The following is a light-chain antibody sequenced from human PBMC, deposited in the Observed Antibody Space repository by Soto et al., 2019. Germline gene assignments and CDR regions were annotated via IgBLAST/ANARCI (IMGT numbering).Light chain of an antibody. CDR3: PQSFSTPRT. Sequence: DIQMTQSPSSLSASVGDRVTITCRASQSISTYLNWYQQKVGKAPKLLIYAASSLQRGVPSRFSGSGKGTDFALTISSLQPEDFATYYCPQSFSTPRTFGQGTKLEIK. J-gene: IGKJ2*02. V-gene: IGKV1-39*01. CDR2: AAS. CDR1: QSISTY.